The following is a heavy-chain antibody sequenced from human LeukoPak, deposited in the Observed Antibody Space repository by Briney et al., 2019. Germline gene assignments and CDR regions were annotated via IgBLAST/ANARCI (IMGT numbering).Heavy chain of an antibody. J-gene: IGHJ4*02. CDR3: ARGGAPDVDY. CDR1: GGSISSYY. D-gene: IGHD1-14*01. V-gene: IGHV4-59*01. Sequence: PSETLSLTCTVSGGSISSYYWSWIRQPPGKGQEWIGYIYYSGSTNYNPSLKSRVTISVDTSKNQFSLKLSSVTAADTAVYYGARGGAPDVDYWGQGTLVTVSS. CDR2: IYYSGST.